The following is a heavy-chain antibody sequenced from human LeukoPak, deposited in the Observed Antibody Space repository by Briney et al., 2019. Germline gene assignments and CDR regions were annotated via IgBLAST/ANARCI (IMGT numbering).Heavy chain of an antibody. D-gene: IGHD6-6*01. CDR2: IYTSGGT. CDR3: ARSIVARPNYYYYLDV. J-gene: IGHJ6*03. V-gene: IGHV4-4*07. Sequence: SETLSLTCTVSGASITNYYWNWIRQPAGKGLEWIGRIYTSGGTNYNPSPKTRVTMSVDTSKNHFSLKLNSVTAADTAVFYCARSIVARPNYYYYLDVWGKGITVTVSS. CDR1: GASITNYY.